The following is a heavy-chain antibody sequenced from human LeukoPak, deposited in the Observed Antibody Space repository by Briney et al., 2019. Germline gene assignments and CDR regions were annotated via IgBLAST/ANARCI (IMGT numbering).Heavy chain of an antibody. J-gene: IGHJ4*02. D-gene: IGHD3-10*01. CDR1: GYTFTSYD. Sequence: ASVKVSCKASGYTFTSYDINWVRQAAGQGLERMGWMNPNSGNTGYVQKFQGRVTMTRNTSISTAYMELSSLRSEDTAVYYCARGRLGELAYWGQGTLVTVSS. CDR2: MNPNSGNT. CDR3: ARGRLGELAY. V-gene: IGHV1-8*01.